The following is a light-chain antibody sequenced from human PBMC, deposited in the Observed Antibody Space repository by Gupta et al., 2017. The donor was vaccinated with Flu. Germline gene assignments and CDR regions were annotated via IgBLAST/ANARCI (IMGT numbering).Light chain of an antibody. CDR3: MQTLQSPVA. CDR2: LAS. CDR1: QRLLHSNGYNY. V-gene: IGKV2-28*01. Sequence: VAPGETAFISCRSSQRLLHSNGYNYLDWYVQKPGQSPQLLSYLASNRASGVPDRFIGRGSGTDFTLTIRRVEPEDVGVYYCMQTLQSPVAFGQGTKVEIK. J-gene: IGKJ1*01.